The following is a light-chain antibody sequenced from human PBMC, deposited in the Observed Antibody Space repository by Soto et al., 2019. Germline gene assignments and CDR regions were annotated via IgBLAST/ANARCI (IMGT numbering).Light chain of an antibody. CDR2: DVS. CDR3: SSYTXATTYV. Sequence: QSALTQPASVSGSPGQSITISCTGTSSDVGAYNYDSWYQQYPGEAPKVIIYDVSHRPAGVSNRFSGSKSGNTASLTISGLQPQXEXXYYCSSYTXATTYVFGTGTKLTVL. CDR1: SSDVGAYNY. V-gene: IGLV2-14*01. J-gene: IGLJ1*01.